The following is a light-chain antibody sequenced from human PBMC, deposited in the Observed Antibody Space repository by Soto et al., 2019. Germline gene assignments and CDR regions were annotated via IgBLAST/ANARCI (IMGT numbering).Light chain of an antibody. CDR2: GAS. Sequence: DIQMTHSPSSLSASVGDRVTITCRASQSISKYLNWYQHKPGEAPKLLIYGASTLQRRVPSRFSGGGSGTDFTLTISSLQPEDFATYYCQQTYTSPLTFGGGTTVE. CDR3: QQTYTSPLT. J-gene: IGKJ4*01. CDR1: QSISKY. V-gene: IGKV1-39*01.